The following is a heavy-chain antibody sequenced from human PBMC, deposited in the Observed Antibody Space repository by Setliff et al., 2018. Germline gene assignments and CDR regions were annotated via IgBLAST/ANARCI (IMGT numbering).Heavy chain of an antibody. CDR3: ARDPTRKFDS. CDR1: GFTFSSYW. CDR2: INQDGSQK. Sequence: GSLRLSCAASGFTFSSYWMAWVRQAPGKGLEWVANINQDGSQKYYVDSVKGRFTISRDNAKNSLYLQVNSLRVEDTALYYCARDPTRKFDSWGQGTPVTVSS. V-gene: IGHV3-7*03. J-gene: IGHJ4*02.